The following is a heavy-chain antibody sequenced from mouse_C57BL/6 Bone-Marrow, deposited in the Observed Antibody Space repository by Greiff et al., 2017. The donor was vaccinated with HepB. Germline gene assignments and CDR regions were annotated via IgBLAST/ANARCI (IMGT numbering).Heavy chain of an antibody. D-gene: IGHD1-1*01. V-gene: IGHV1-62-2*01. CDR1: GYTFTEYT. CDR2: FYPGSGSI. CDR3: ARHEEDYYGSSYEAWFAY. Sequence: QVQLQQSGAELVKPGASVKLSCKASGYTFTEYTIHWVKQRSGQDLEWIGWFYPGSGSIKYNEKFKDKATLTADKSSSTVYMELSRLTSEDSAVYFCARHEEDYYGSSYEAWFAYWGQGTLVTVSA. J-gene: IGHJ3*01.